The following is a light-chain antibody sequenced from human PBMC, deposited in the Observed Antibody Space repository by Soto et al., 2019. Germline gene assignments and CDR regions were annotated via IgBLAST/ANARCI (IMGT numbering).Light chain of an antibody. V-gene: IGLV2-23*02. CDR3: CSDAGSLTWV. CDR1: SSDVGSHNF. CDR2: GVR. Sequence: QSALTQPASVSGSPGQSITISCTGTSSDVGSHNFVSWYQQHPGKAPKLMIYGVRERPSGVSNRFSGSKSGNTASLTISGLPAEDEADYYCCSDAGSLTWVFGGGTQLTVL. J-gene: IGLJ3*02.